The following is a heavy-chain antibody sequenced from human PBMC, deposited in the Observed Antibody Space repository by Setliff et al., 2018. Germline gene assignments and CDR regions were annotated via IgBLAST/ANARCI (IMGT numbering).Heavy chain of an antibody. CDR2: INGDATIT. J-gene: IGHJ3*02. V-gene: IGHV3-74*01. CDR1: GFTFNKYW. CDR3: AKPVSGAGGFSGDI. D-gene: IGHD2-15*01. Sequence: PGGSLRLSCAVYGFTFNKYWMYWVRQAPGKGLEWVSRINGDATITNYADSVKGRFTISRDNSKNTLYLQMNSLRAEDTAVYYCAKPVSGAGGFSGDIWGQGTLVTVSS.